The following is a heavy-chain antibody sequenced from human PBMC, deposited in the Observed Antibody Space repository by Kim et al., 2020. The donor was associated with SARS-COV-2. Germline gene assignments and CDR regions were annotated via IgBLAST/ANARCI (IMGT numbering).Heavy chain of an antibody. CDR3: ARGWKYGSYRTGPHDY. J-gene: IGHJ4*02. CDR2: ISYDGSNK. Sequence: GGSLRLSCAASGFTFSSYAMHWVRQAPGKGLEWVAVISYDGSNKYYADSVKGRFTISRDNSKNTLYLQMNSLRAEDTAVYYCARGWKYGSYRTGPHDYWGQGTLVTVSS. D-gene: IGHD3-16*02. CDR1: GFTFSSYA. V-gene: IGHV3-30*04.